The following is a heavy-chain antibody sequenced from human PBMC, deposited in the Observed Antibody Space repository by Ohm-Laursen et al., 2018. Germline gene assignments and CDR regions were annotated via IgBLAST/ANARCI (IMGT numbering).Heavy chain of an antibody. J-gene: IGHJ3*02. Sequence: GASVKVSCKASGYTFTNFYIHWVRQAPGQGLEWMGWINPNSGGTNYAQKFQGRVTMTRDTSISTAYMELSRLRSDDTAVYYCARALKRGSGAAGGAFDIWGQGTMVTVSS. CDR3: ARALKRGSGAAGGAFDI. CDR1: GYTFTNFY. CDR2: INPNSGGT. V-gene: IGHV1-2*02. D-gene: IGHD6-19*01.